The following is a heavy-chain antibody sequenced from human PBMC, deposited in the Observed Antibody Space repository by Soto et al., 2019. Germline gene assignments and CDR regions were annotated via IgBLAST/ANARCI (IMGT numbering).Heavy chain of an antibody. CDR2: IYYSGST. V-gene: IGHV4-59*01. Sequence: SQTLSLTCTVSGGSISSYYWSWIRQPPGKGLEWIGYIYYSGSTNYNPSLKSRVTISVDTSKNQFSLKLSSVTAADTAVYYCARGPMILKTLYFDYWGQGTLVTVSS. CDR3: ARGPMILKTLYFDY. D-gene: IGHD3-22*01. J-gene: IGHJ4*02. CDR1: GGSISSYY.